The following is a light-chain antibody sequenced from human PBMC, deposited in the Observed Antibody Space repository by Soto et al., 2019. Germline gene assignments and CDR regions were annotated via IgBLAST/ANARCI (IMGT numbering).Light chain of an antibody. CDR3: EQYGSSPLT. V-gene: IGKV3-20*01. CDR2: GAS. Sequence: EMVLTQSPGTLSFSPGERATLSCRASQSVSCSYLAWYQQKPGQAPRPHIYGASSRAIGIPDRFSGSGSGTDFTLTISRLEPEDFAVYYCEQYGSSPLTFGQETKVEIK. J-gene: IGKJ1*01. CDR1: QSVSCSY.